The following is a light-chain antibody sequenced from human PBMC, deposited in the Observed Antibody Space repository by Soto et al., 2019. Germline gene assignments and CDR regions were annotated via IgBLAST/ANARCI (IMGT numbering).Light chain of an antibody. J-gene: IGKJ5*01. V-gene: IGKV3-15*01. CDR2: GIS. CDR3: QQYTSWPIT. CDR1: QRVGSS. Sequence: ELVLTQSPATLSVSPGERATLSCRASQRVGSSFLAWYQQKPGQAPRLLIYGISARAIGVPDRFSGSGSGTEFTLTISSLQSEDFAVYYCQQYTSWPITFGQGTRLEIK.